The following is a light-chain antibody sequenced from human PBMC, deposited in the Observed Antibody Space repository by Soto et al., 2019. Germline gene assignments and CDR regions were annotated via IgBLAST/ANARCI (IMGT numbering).Light chain of an antibody. V-gene: IGKV3D-15*01. J-gene: IGKJ1*01. CDR3: HQYNNWPPST. CDR2: GAS. Sequence: EIVMTQSPATLSVFPGERATLSCRASQSVSTNFAWYHQKPGQAPTLLIYGASSRATGIPARFSGSGSGTEYPLTISSLQSEDFAVYYCHQYNNWPPSTFGQGTKLEIK. CDR1: QSVSTN.